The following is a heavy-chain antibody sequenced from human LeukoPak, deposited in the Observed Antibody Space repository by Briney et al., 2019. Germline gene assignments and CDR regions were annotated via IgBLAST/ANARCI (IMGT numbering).Heavy chain of an antibody. J-gene: IGHJ4*02. CDR2: ISGSGGGT. CDR1: GFTFNSYA. Sequence: GGSLRLSCAASGFTFNSYAISWVRQAPAKGREGVETISGSGGGTYYADSVKGRFTISRDDSKNTLYLQMNSLRAEDTAVYYCAKDLGRYRNNYFDYWGQGTLVTVSS. V-gene: IGHV3-23*01. D-gene: IGHD1-26*01. CDR3: AKDLGRYRNNYFDY.